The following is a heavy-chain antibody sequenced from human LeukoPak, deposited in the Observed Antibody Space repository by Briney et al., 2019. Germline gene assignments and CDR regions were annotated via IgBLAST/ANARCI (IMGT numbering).Heavy chain of an antibody. CDR3: ARDLGLRGVTNWFDP. J-gene: IGHJ5*02. Sequence: ASVTVSCKASAYTFTSYLIHWVRQAPEQGLEWMGMIDPSGGDSVYAQQFRGRVTMTRDTSTSTLYMDLSSLRSEDTAIYYCARDLGLRGVTNWFDPWGQGTLVTVSS. CDR2: IDPSGGDS. CDR1: AYTFTSYL. V-gene: IGHV1-46*01. D-gene: IGHD3-10*01.